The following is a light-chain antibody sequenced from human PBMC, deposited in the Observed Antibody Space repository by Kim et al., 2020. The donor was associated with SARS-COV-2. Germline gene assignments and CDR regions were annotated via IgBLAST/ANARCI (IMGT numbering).Light chain of an antibody. Sequence: GQSITISCTGTRLDVGGFNYVSWYQQHPGKAPKLMIYDVHNRPTGFSDRFSGSKSGNTASLTISGLQSEDEADYYCSSWASTTSYVFGTGTKVTVL. J-gene: IGLJ1*01. CDR2: DVH. CDR3: SSWASTTSYV. CDR1: RLDVGGFNY. V-gene: IGLV2-14*03.